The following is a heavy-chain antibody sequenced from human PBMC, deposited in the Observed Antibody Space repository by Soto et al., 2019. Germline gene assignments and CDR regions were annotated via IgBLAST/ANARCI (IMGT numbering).Heavy chain of an antibody. D-gene: IGHD3-10*01. Sequence: QAHLAQSGAEVKKPGSSVTVSCKASGGTLNSYGISWVRQAPGQGLDWMGVIIPLYGTVNYAQKFQGRVSITADKSTSTAYMDLNSLRSDDTAVYYCARVRVIRGVIPSHFGLWGQVTQVTVSS. CDR2: IIPLYGTV. CDR1: GGTLNSYG. V-gene: IGHV1-69*06. CDR3: ARVRVIRGVIPSHFGL. J-gene: IGHJ4*02.